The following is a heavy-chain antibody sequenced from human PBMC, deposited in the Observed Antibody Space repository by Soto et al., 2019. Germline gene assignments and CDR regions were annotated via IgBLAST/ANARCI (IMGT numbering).Heavy chain of an antibody. CDR2: IIPIFGTA. V-gene: IGHV1-69*13. J-gene: IGHJ6*02. CDR1: GGTFSSYA. CDR3: ARPTVTRPYYYYYYGMDV. D-gene: IGHD4-17*01. Sequence: GASVKVSCKASGGTFSSYAISWVRQAPGQGLEWMGGIIPIFGTANYAQKFQGRVTITADESTSTAYMELSSLRSGDTAVYYCARPTVTRPYYYYYYGMDVWGQGTTVTVSS.